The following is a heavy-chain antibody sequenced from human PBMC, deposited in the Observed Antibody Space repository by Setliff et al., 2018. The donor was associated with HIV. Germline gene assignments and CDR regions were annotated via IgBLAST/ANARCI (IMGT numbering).Heavy chain of an antibody. CDR3: ARERVAATSPQYFDY. J-gene: IGHJ4*02. D-gene: IGHD2-15*01. V-gene: IGHV4-61*09. CDR1: GGSISSGSYY. CDR2: IYTSGST. Sequence: KPSETLSLTCTVSGGSISSGSYYWSWIRQPAGKGLEWIGHIYTSGSTNYNPSLKSRVTIPVDTSKNQFSLKLSSVTAADTAVYYCARERVAATSPQYFDYWGQGTLVTVSS.